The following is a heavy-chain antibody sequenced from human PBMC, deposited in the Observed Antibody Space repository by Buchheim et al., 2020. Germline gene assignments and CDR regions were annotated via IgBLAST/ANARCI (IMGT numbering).Heavy chain of an antibody. Sequence: QVQLQESGPGLVKPSETLSLTCSVSGGSISFYYWSWIRQPPGKGLEWIGYIYYRGSTNYNTSLKSRVTISVDTSKNKFSLRLSSVTAADTAVYYCARLTYYYDSSGHFDYWGQGTL. CDR3: ARLTYYYDSSGHFDY. J-gene: IGHJ4*02. CDR2: IYYRGST. CDR1: GGSISFYY. D-gene: IGHD3-22*01. V-gene: IGHV4-59*01.